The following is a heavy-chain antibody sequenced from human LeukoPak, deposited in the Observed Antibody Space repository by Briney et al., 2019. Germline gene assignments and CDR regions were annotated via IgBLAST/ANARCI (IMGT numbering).Heavy chain of an antibody. V-gene: IGHV4-34*01. CDR1: GGSFSGYY. J-gene: IGHJ4*02. CDR3: ARVVNSSGWYSFLDY. Sequence: SETLSLTCAVYGGSFSGYYWSWIRQPPGKGLEWIGEINHSGSTNYNPSLKSRVTISVDTSKNQFSLKLSSVTAADTAVYYCARVVNSSGWYSFLDYWGQGTLVTVSS. CDR2: INHSGST. D-gene: IGHD6-19*01.